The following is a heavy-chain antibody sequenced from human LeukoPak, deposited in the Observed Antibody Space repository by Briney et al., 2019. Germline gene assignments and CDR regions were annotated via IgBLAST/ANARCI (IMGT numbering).Heavy chain of an antibody. CDR1: GYTFTSYY. J-gene: IGHJ5*02. CDR2: INPSGGST. V-gene: IGHV1-46*01. Sequence: GASVKVSCKASGYTFTSYYMHWVRQAPGQGLEWMGIINPSGGSTSYAQKFQGRVTMTRDMSTSTVYMELSSLRSEDTAVYYCARGPSRGTMVRGVIWFDPWGQGTLVTVSS. CDR3: ARGPSRGTMVRGVIWFDP. D-gene: IGHD3-10*01.